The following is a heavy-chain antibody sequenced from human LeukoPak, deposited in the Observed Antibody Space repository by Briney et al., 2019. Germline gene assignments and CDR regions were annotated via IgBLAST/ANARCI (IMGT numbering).Heavy chain of an antibody. V-gene: IGHV3-23*01. Sequence: GGTLRLSCAASGFTFSNYAMTWVRQAPGRGLEWVSLISTSGGNTSYADSVKGRFTISRDNSKSTLYLQMNGLTAEDTAVYYCAKDGSWGQGTLVTVSS. CDR3: AKDGS. CDR2: ISTSGGNT. J-gene: IGHJ5*02. CDR1: GFTFSNYA. D-gene: IGHD2-2*03.